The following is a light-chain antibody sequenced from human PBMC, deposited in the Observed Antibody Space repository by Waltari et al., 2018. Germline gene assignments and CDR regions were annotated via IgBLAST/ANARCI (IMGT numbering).Light chain of an antibody. CDR1: SGHSTYA. J-gene: IGLJ3*02. CDR3: QTGGFGIWV. V-gene: IGLV4-69*01. CDR2: VNSDGSH. Sequence: QLMLTHSPSASASLGASVKLTCPLSSGHSTYAIAWHQQQPEKGPRYLMKVNSDGSHIKGDGIPDRFSGSSSGAERYLTISSLQSEDEADYYCQTGGFGIWVFGGGTKLTVL.